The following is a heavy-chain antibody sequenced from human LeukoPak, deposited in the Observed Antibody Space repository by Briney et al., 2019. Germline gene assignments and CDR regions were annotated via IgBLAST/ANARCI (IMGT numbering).Heavy chain of an antibody. CDR2: ISYDGSNK. CDR3: AKSHLYSSSWKRPLDY. CDR1: GFTFSSYG. J-gene: IGHJ4*02. Sequence: GRSLRLSCAASGFTFSSYGMPWVRQAPGKGLEWVAVISYDGSNKYYADSVKGRFTISRDNSKNTLYLQMNSLRAEDTAVYYCAKSHLYSSSWKRPLDYWGQGTLVTVSS. D-gene: IGHD6-13*01. V-gene: IGHV3-30*18.